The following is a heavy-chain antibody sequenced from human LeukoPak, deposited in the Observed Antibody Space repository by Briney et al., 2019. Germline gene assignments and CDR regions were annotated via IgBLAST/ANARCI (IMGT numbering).Heavy chain of an antibody. V-gene: IGHV3-74*01. CDR2: INSDGSST. Sequence: TGGSLRLSCAASGFTFSSYWMHWVRQAPGKGLVWVSRINSDGSSTSYADSVKGRFTISRDNAKNTLYLQMNSLRAEDTAVYYCARSSGWYAYDAFDIWGQGTMVTVSS. J-gene: IGHJ3*02. CDR1: GFTFSSYW. D-gene: IGHD6-19*01. CDR3: ARSSGWYAYDAFDI.